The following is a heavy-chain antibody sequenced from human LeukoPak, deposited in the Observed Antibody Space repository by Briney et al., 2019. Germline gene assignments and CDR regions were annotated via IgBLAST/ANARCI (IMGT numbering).Heavy chain of an antibody. CDR2: ISSSSSYI. CDR1: GFTFSSFP. J-gene: IGHJ3*02. CDR3: ARAYSSGWDDAFDI. Sequence: GGSLRLSCAASGFTFSSFPMSWVRQAPGKGLEWVSSISSSSSYIYYADSVKGRFTISRDNAKNSLYLQMNSLRAEDTAVYYCARAYSSGWDDAFDIWGQGTMVTVSS. D-gene: IGHD6-19*01. V-gene: IGHV3-21*01.